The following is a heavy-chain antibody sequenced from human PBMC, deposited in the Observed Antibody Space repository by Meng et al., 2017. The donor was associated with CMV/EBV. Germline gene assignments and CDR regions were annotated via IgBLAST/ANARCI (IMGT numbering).Heavy chain of an antibody. CDR1: GFTFSSYA. CDR2: ISYDGSNK. J-gene: IGHJ4*02. V-gene: IGHV3-30-3*01. Sequence: GESLKISCAASGFTFSSYAMHWVRQAPGKGLEWVAVISYDGSNKYYADSVKGRFTISRDNSKNTLYLQMNSLRAEDTAVYYCARDLSVVPAESEGSDFDYWGQGTLVTVSS. CDR3: ARDLSVVPAESEGSDFDY. D-gene: IGHD2-2*01.